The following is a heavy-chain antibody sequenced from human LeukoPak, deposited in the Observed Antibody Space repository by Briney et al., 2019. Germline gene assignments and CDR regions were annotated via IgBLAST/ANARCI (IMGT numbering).Heavy chain of an antibody. CDR1: GGSISSSSYY. Sequence: SETLSLTCTVSGGSISSSSYYWGWIRQPPGKGLEWIGSIYYSGSTYYNPSLKSRVTISVDTSKNQFSLKLSSVTAADTAVYYCARRGYSGYGNFDYWGQGTLVTVSS. V-gene: IGHV4-39*01. CDR2: IYYSGST. J-gene: IGHJ4*02. CDR3: ARRGYSGYGNFDY. D-gene: IGHD5-12*01.